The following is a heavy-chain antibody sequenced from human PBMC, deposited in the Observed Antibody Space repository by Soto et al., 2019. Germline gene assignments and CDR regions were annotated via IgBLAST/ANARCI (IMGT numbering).Heavy chain of an antibody. CDR2: IYYSGST. CDR3: ASRKKADAFDI. J-gene: IGHJ3*02. V-gene: IGHV4-61*01. Sequence: QVQLQESGPGLVKPSETLSLTCTVSGGSVSIGSYYWSWIRQPPGKGLEWIGYIYYSGSTNYNPSLKSRVTISVDTSKNQFSLKLSSVTAADTAVYYCASRKKADAFDIWGQGTMVTVSS. CDR1: GGSVSIGSYY.